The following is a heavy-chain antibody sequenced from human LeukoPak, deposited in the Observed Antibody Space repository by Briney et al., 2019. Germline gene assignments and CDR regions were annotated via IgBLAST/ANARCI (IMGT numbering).Heavy chain of an antibody. CDR3: ARGLHYGSGSYSWFDP. CDR1: GGSIGSGGYS. J-gene: IGHJ5*02. CDR2: IYHSGST. V-gene: IGHV4-30-2*01. Sequence: PSETLSLTCAVSGGSIGSGGYSWSWIRQPPGKGLEWIGYIYHSGSTYYNPSLKSRVTISVDRSRNQFSLKLSSVTAADTAVYYCARGLHYGSGSYSWFDPWGQGTLVTVSS. D-gene: IGHD3-10*01.